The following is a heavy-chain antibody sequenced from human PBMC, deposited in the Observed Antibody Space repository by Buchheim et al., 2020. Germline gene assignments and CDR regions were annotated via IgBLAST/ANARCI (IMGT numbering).Heavy chain of an antibody. CDR3: ARDGTSSRFFYYAMDV. V-gene: IGHV1-69*06. CDR2: IIPSFGSP. Sequence: QVQLVQSGAEVKKPGSSVKVSCMTSGDIFSTYDGVSWVRQAPGQGLEWMGGIIPSFGSPSSAQKFHGRVTITADKSTSTVYLELTSLRTEDTAVYFCARDGTSSRFFYYAMDVWGQGT. J-gene: IGHJ6*02. CDR1: GDIFSTYD.